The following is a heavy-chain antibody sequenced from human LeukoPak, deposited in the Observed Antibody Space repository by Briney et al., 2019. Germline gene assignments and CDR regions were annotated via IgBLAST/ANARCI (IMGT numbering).Heavy chain of an antibody. Sequence: GASVKVSCKASGYTFTGYYMHWVRQAPGQGLEWMGWINPNSGGTNYAQKSQGRVTMTRDTSISTAYMELSRLRSDDTAVYYCARWGKSWFGELFLRYGMDVWGQGTTVTVSS. CDR1: GYTFTGYY. V-gene: IGHV1-2*02. CDR3: ARWGKSWFGELFLRYGMDV. D-gene: IGHD3-10*01. CDR2: INPNSGGT. J-gene: IGHJ6*02.